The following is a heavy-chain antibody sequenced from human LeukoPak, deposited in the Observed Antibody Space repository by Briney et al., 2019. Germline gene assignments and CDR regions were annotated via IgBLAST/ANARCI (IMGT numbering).Heavy chain of an antibody. CDR2: FDPEDGET. V-gene: IGHV1-24*01. CDR3: ATPPPRDTPYYFDY. D-gene: IGHD2-21*02. J-gene: IGHJ4*02. Sequence: APVKVSCKVSGYTLTELSMHWVRQAPGKGLEWMGGFDPEDGETIYAQKFQGRVTMTEDTSTDTAYMELSSLRSEDTAVYYCATPPPRDTPYYFDYWGQGTLVTVSS. CDR1: GYTLTELS.